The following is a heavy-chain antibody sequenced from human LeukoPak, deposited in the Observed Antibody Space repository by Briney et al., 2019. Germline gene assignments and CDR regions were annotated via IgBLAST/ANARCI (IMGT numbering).Heavy chain of an antibody. CDR2: IYYSGST. D-gene: IGHD3-10*01. V-gene: IGHV4-59*01. CDR1: GGSISSYY. J-gene: IGHJ6*02. Sequence: PSETLSLTCTVSGGSISSYYWSWIRRPPGKGLEWIGYIYYSGSTNYNPSLKSRVTISVDTSKNQFSLKLSSVTAADTAVYYCARGEGGVLLWFGELSLGDYYYGMDVWGQGTTVTVSS. CDR3: ARGEGGVLLWFGELSLGDYYYGMDV.